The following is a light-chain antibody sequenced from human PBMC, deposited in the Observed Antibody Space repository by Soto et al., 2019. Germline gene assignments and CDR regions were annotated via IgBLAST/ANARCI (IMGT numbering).Light chain of an antibody. CDR2: GAS. CDR3: QQYGNSPFT. Sequence: EIVMTQSPATLSVSPGERAPLSCRASQTVSRSALAWYQQKPGQAPRLLIYGASNRATGIPDRFSGSGSGTDFTLTISRLEPEEFEVYYCQQYGNSPFTFGGGTKVDIK. J-gene: IGKJ4*01. CDR1: QTVSRSA. V-gene: IGKV3-20*01.